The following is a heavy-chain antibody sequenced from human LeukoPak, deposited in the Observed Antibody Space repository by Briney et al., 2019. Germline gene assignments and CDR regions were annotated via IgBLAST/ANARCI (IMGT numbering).Heavy chain of an antibody. J-gene: IGHJ4*02. CDR2: ISTYNGHA. CDR3: ARDANSHITSSAD. V-gene: IGHV1-18*01. CDR1: PYSFSTYG. D-gene: IGHD4-23*01. Sequence: ASVKVSCKATPYSFSTYGINWVRQAPGQGLEWMGWISTYNGHALYARKFQDRVNLTTDTSTRATFMELQRLRPDDTAVYYCARDANSHITSSADWGQGTLVTVSS.